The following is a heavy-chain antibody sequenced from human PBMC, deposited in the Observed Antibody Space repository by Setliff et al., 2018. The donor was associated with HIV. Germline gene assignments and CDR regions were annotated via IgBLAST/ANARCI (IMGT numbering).Heavy chain of an antibody. J-gene: IGHJ2*01. V-gene: IGHV4-38-2*02. CDR2: TYHSGTT. CDR3: ARDLIGYCSGGSCNTGLDWYFDL. Sequence: LSLTCTVSGHSITRGYYWGWIRQPPEKGLEWIGSTYHSGTTYYNPSLKSRDTISADTSNNQVSLKLSSVTAADTAVYYCARDLIGYCSGGSCNTGLDWYFDLWGRGTLVTVSS. CDR1: GHSITRGYY. D-gene: IGHD2-15*01.